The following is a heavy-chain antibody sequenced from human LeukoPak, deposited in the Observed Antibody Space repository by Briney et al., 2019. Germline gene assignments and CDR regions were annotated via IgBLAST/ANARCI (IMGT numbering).Heavy chain of an antibody. CDR1: GFTVSVSY. CDR3: ARVTATDDHFDY. D-gene: IGHD2-21*02. Sequence: GGSLRLSCGVSGFTVSVSYMSWVRQAPGKGLEWVSIIYNDGGTYYADSVKGRFTISRDSSENTVYLQMSSLRADDTAVYYCARVTATDDHFDYWGQGTLVTVSS. J-gene: IGHJ4*02. V-gene: IGHV3-53*01. CDR2: IYNDGGT.